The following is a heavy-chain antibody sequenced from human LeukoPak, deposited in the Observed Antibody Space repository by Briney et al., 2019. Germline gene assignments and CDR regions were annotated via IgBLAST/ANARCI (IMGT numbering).Heavy chain of an antibody. CDR3: ARGTALSGTSDYLDS. V-gene: IGHV1-8*03. CDR2: MNPNSLNT. CDR1: GGTFSSYA. J-gene: IGHJ4*02. Sequence: ASVKVSCKASGGTFSSYAINWVRQASGQGLEWMGWMNPNSLNTGYAQRFQGRITLTRNTSIGTAYMELRSLRSEDTAVYYCARGTALSGTSDYLDSWGQGTLVTVSS. D-gene: IGHD2-2*01.